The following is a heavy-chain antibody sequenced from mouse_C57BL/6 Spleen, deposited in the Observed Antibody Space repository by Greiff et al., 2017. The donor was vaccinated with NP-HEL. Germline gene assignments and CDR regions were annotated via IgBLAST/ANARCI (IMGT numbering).Heavy chain of an antibody. CDR1: GYTFTSYW. D-gene: IGHD1-1*01. CDR3: ASSLLLPYYYAMDY. V-gene: IGHV1-7*01. J-gene: IGHJ4*01. Sequence: VQVVESGAELAKPGASVKLSCKASGYTFTSYWMHWVKQRPGQGLEWIGYINPSSGYTKYNQKFKDKATLTADKSSSTAYMQLSSLTYEDSAVYYCASSLLLPYYYAMDYWGQGTSVTVSS. CDR2: INPSSGYT.